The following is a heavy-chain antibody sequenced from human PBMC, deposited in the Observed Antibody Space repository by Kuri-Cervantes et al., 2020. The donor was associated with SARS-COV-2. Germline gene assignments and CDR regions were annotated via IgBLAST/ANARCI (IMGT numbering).Heavy chain of an antibody. D-gene: IGHD2-15*01. J-gene: IGHJ6*02. CDR3: ARVACSGGSCYPRYYYGMDV. V-gene: IGHV1-2*04. CDR1: GYTFTGYY. CDR2: INPNSGGT. Sequence: ASVKVSCKASGYTFTGYYMHWVRQAPGQGLEWMGWINPNSGGTNYAQKFQGWVTMTRDTSISTAYMELSRLRSDDTAVYYCARVACSGGSCYPRYYYGMDVWGQGTTVTV.